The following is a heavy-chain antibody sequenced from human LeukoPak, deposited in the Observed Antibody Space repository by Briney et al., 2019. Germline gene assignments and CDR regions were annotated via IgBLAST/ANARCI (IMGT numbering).Heavy chain of an antibody. Sequence: SDTLSLTCTVSGGSMSSYYWSWMRQPPGKGLEWIGYIYTSGSTNYSPSLKSRVTISVDTSKTQFSLNLSSATAADTAVYYCARGVVPAAIWGLQYNWFDPWGQETLVTVSS. CDR1: GGSMSSYY. CDR3: ARGVVPAAIWGLQYNWFDP. J-gene: IGHJ5*02. CDR2: IYTSGST. D-gene: IGHD2-2*02. V-gene: IGHV4-4*09.